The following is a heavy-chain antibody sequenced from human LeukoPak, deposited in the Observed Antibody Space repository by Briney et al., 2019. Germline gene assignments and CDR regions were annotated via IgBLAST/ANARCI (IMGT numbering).Heavy chain of an antibody. CDR3: TRDGSGNYDGSFDI. J-gene: IGHJ3*02. CDR2: ISSSGGTI. D-gene: IGHD3-10*01. V-gene: IGHV3-48*03. CDR1: GFSLRSYE. Sequence: GGSLRLSCVVSGFSLRSYEMNWVRQPPGKGLEWVSYISSSGGTIYYADSVKGRFTISRDTAKNSLYLQMNRLRGEDTAVYYCTRDGSGNYDGSFDIWGQGTMVTVSS.